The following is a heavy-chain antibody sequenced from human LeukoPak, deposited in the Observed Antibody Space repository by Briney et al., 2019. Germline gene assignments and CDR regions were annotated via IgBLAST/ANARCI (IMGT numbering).Heavy chain of an antibody. CDR1: GGSISSYY. Sequence: SETLSLTCTVSGGSISSYYWSWIRQPLGKGLEWIGNIYYTGSTNYNPSLKSRVTISVDTSKNQFSLRLSSVTAADTAVYYCARPYSSGWRGAFDVWGQGTMVTVSS. V-gene: IGHV4-59*01. D-gene: IGHD6-25*01. CDR3: ARPYSSGWRGAFDV. J-gene: IGHJ3*01. CDR2: IYYTGST.